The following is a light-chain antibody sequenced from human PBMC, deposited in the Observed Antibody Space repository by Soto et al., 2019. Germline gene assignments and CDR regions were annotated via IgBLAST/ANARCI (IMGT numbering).Light chain of an antibody. CDR2: AAS. CDR1: QSISTF. J-gene: IGKJ5*01. V-gene: IGKV1-39*01. CDR3: QQSYRTPIT. Sequence: IQMTQSPSRLSASVGDRFTITCRASQSISTFLNWYQQKKGKAPNXXIYAASGLQSGVPSRFSGSGYGTDFNLTISSLQPEDFATYYCQQSYRTPITFGQGTRLEIK.